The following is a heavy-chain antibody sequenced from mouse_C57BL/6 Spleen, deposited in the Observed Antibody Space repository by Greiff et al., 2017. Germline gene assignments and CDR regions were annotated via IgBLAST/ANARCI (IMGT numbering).Heavy chain of an antibody. J-gene: IGHJ3*01. CDR3: TREDGSSPFAY. CDR1: GFTFSSYA. CDR2: ISSGGDYI. V-gene: IGHV5-9-1*02. D-gene: IGHD1-1*01. Sequence: EVMLVESGEGLVKPGGSLKLSCAASGFTFSSYAMSWVRQTPEKRLEWVAYISSGGDYIYYADTVKGRFTISRDNARNTLYLQMSRLKSEDTAMYYCTREDGSSPFAYWGQGTLVTVSA.